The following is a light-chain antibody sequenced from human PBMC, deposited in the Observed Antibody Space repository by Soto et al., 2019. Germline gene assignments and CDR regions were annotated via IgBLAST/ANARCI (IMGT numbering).Light chain of an antibody. V-gene: IGKV4-1*01. J-gene: IGKJ2*01. CDR1: QSVLDNSTNKSY. CDR3: HQYYTTPQT. Sequence: VLTQSPSSLAVSLGERATVNCRSSQSVLDNSTNKSYLAWYQKKPGHPPKLLVHWASVREAGVPDRFSGGGSGTDFTLTISSLQAEDEAVYYCHQYYTTPQTFGQGTQLEIK. CDR2: WAS.